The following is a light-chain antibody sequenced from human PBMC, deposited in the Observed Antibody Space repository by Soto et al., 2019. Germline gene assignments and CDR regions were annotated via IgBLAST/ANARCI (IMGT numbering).Light chain of an antibody. CDR1: QSLPTKA. CDR3: QQYGDLPLS. V-gene: IGKV3-20*01. CDR2: GAS. J-gene: IGKJ3*01. Sequence: EIVLTQSPGTLSLSPGERVTLSCRASQSLPTKALAWYQQKPGQTPRLLIYGASTRDTAIPDRFNVSGSGTDFTITISRVEPEDFAVYYCQQYGDLPLSFGPGTKVDIK.